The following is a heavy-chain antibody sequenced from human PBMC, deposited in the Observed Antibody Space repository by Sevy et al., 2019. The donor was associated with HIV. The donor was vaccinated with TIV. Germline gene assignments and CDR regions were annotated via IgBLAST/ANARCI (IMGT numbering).Heavy chain of an antibody. Sequence: SETLSLTCTVSGGSINSDHWNWIRQPPGKGLEWIGYVYYTGGTNYNPSLKNRVTISVDWTKNQFSLKPTSVTAEDTAVYYCARRNDFDIWGQGTMVTVSS. CDR1: GGSINSDH. J-gene: IGHJ3*02. CDR2: VYYTGGT. V-gene: IGHV4-59*08. CDR3: ARRNDFDI.